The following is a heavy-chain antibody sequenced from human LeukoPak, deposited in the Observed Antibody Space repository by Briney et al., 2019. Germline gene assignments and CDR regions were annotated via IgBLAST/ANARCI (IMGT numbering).Heavy chain of an antibody. CDR2: ISSNGGST. Sequence: PGGSLRLSCAASGFTFSSYAMHWVRQAPGKGLEYVSAISSNGGSTYYASSVKGRFTISRDNSKNTLYLQMGSLRAEDMAVYYCAREGLVHTDRGAFDIWGQGTMVTVSS. V-gene: IGHV3-64*01. J-gene: IGHJ3*02. CDR3: AREGLVHTDRGAFDI. CDR1: GFTFSSYA. D-gene: IGHD3-10*01.